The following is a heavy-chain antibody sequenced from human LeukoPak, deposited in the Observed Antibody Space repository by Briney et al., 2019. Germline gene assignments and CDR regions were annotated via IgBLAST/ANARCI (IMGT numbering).Heavy chain of an antibody. CDR2: IIPIFGTA. V-gene: IGHV1-69*05. CDR1: GGTFSSYA. CDR3: AREAVHDFWSGYYNYYYYYMDV. Sequence: SVKVSCKXSGGTFSSYAISWVRQAPGQGLEWMGGIIPIFGTANYAQKFQGRVTITTDESTSTAYMELSSLRSEDTAVYYCAREAVHDFWSGYYNYYYYYMDVWGKGTTVTVSS. J-gene: IGHJ6*03. D-gene: IGHD3-3*01.